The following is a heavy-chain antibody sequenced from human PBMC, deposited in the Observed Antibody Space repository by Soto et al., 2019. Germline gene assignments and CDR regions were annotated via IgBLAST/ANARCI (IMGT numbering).Heavy chain of an antibody. CDR1: GYTFTSYD. J-gene: IGHJ1*01. CDR2: MNPNSGNT. Sequence: ASVKVSCKASGYTFTSYDINWVRQATGQGLEWMGWMNPNSGNTGYAQKFQGRVSMTRNTSITTAYMELSSLRSEDTAVYYCARGLRDSSGKEYFQHWGQGTPVNVSS. CDR3: ARGLRDSSGKEYFQH. V-gene: IGHV1-8*01. D-gene: IGHD3-22*01.